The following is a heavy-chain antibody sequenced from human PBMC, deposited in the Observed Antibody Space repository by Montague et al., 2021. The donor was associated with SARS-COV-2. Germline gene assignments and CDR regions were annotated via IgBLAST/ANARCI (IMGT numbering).Heavy chain of an antibody. V-gene: IGHV2-70*11. CDR2: IDWDDDK. Sequence: PALVKPTQTLTLTCTFSGFSLSTSGMCVSWIRQPPGKALERLARIDWDDDKYYSTSLKTRLTISKDTSKNRVVLTMTNMDPVDTATYYCARTTMITFGGVIVPFDYWGQGTLVTVSS. CDR1: GFSLSTSGMC. J-gene: IGHJ4*02. D-gene: IGHD3-16*02. CDR3: ARTTMITFGGVIVPFDY.